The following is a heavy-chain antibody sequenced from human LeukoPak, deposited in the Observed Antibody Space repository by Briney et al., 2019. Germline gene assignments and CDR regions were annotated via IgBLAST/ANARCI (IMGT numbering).Heavy chain of an antibody. D-gene: IGHD3-10*01. CDR1: GFIFNDYY. CDR2: ISSSGSTK. Sequence: GGSLRLSCAASGFIFNDYYMSWIREAPGKGLEWVSYISSSGSTKYYADSVKGRFTISRDNAKNSYLQMNSLRAEDTAVYYCARDGHAYGRGSPHYWGQGTLVTVSS. J-gene: IGHJ4*02. V-gene: IGHV3-11*01. CDR3: ARDGHAYGRGSPHY.